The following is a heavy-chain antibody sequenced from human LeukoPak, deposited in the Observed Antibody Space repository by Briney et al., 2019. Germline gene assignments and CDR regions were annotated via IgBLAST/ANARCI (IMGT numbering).Heavy chain of an antibody. CDR2: IIPIFGTA. V-gene: IGHV1-69*05. D-gene: IGHD3-3*01. CDR1: GYTFTSYA. Sequence: SVKVSCKASGYTFTSYAISWVRQAPGQGLEWMGRIIPIFGTANYAQKFQGRVTITTDESTSTAYMELSSLRSEDTAVYYCARENYDFWSGPLDYWGQGTLVTVSS. CDR3: ARENYDFWSGPLDY. J-gene: IGHJ4*02.